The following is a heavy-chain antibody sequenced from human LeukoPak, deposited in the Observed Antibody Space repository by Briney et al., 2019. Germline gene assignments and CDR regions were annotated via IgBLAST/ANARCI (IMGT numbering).Heavy chain of an antibody. J-gene: IGHJ4*02. CDR2: IYYSGST. Sequence: PSETLSLTCTVSGGSISSRSYFWGWIRQPPGKGLEWIGYIYYSGSTNYNPSLKSRVTISVDTSKNQFSLKLSSVTAADTAVYYCARHTQQQLVRQHFDYWGQGTLVTVSS. V-gene: IGHV4-61*05. CDR1: GGSISSRSYF. D-gene: IGHD6-13*01. CDR3: ARHTQQQLVRQHFDY.